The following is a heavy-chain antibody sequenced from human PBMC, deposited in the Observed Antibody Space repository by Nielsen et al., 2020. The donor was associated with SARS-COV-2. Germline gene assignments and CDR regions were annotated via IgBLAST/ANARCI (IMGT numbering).Heavy chain of an antibody. CDR2: IIPIFGTT. CDR3: ATVFTIFGVVPPDY. J-gene: IGHJ4*02. V-gene: IGHV1-69*06. Sequence: SVKVSCKASGGTFSNYGIAWVRQAPGQGLEWMGGIIPIFGTTNYAQKFQGRVTITADKSTGTAYMELSSLRAEDTAVYYCATVFTIFGVVPPDYWGQGTLVTVSS. CDR1: GGTFSNYG. D-gene: IGHD3-3*01.